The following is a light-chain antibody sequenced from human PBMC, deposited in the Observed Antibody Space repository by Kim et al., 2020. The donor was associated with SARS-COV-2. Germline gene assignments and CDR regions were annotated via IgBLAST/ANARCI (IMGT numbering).Light chain of an antibody. CDR2: GAS. V-gene: IGKV3-20*01. CDR3: QQYGSSPWS. J-gene: IGKJ2*04. Sequence: LSPGERATLSCRASQSVRGNYLAWFQQKPGQAPRLLIYGASSRATGIPERFSGSGSGTDFTLTISRVEPEDFAVYYCQQYGSSPWSFGQGTKLEI. CDR1: QSVRGNY.